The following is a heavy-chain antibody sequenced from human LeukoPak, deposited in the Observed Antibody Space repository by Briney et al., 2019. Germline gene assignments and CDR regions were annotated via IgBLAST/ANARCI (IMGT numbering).Heavy chain of an antibody. V-gene: IGHV3-23*01. Sequence: GGSLRLSYAASGVTFSSSAMSWVRQAPGMGLEWVSNSSGSGSGGSTYYADSVKGRFTISRDNSKNTLYLQMNSLRAEDTAVYYCAKEGDYCSSTICYADYWGQGTLVTVSS. CDR1: GVTFSSSA. D-gene: IGHD2-2*01. CDR2: SSGSGSGGST. CDR3: AKEGDYCSSTICYADY. J-gene: IGHJ4*02.